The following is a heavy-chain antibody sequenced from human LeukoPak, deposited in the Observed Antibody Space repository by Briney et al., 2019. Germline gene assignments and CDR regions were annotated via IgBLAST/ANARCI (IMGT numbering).Heavy chain of an antibody. CDR2: ISSNGGST. Sequence: GGSLRLSCSASGFTFSSYAMHWVRQAPGKGLEYVSAISSNGGSTYYADSVKGRFTISRDNSKNTLYLQMSSLRAEDTAVYYCVKTYYDFWSGYYPRENWFDPWGQGTLVTVSS. V-gene: IGHV3-64D*06. J-gene: IGHJ5*02. CDR3: VKTYYDFWSGYYPRENWFDP. D-gene: IGHD3-3*01. CDR1: GFTFSSYA.